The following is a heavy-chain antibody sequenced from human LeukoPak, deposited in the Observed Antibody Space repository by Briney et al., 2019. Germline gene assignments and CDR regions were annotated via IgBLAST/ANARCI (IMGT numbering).Heavy chain of an antibody. CDR2: ISYDGSNK. V-gene: IGHV3-30*04. CDR3: ARVVVRDANNYKDY. D-gene: IGHD5-24*01. CDR1: GFTFSSYA. J-gene: IGHJ4*02. Sequence: GGSLRLSCAASGFTFSSYAMHWVRQAPGKGLEWVAVISYDGSNKYYADSVKGRFTISRDNSKNTLYLQMNSLTEDTAVYYCARVVVRDANNYKDYWGQGTLVTVSS.